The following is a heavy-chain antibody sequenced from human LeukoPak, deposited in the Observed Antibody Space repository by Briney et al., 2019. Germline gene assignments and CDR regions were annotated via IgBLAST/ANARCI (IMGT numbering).Heavy chain of an antibody. CDR3: ARLRGYYGSGSYYYYYMDV. V-gene: IGHV4-39*01. CDR1: GGSISSSNYY. Sequence: PSETLSLTCTVSGGSISSSNYYGGWLRQPPGKGLEWIGSIYYSGSTYYNPSLKSRVTISVDTSKSQFSLKLNSVTAADTAVYYCARLRGYYGSGSYYYYYMDVWGKGTTVTISS. D-gene: IGHD3-10*01. CDR2: IYYSGST. J-gene: IGHJ6*03.